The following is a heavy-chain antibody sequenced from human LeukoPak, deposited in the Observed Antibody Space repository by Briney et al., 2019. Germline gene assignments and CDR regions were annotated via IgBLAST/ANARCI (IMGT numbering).Heavy chain of an antibody. V-gene: IGHV1-2*02. CDR3: ARTFNPKDHNAFDY. CDR1: GYTITGYY. CDR2: INPNSGGT. D-gene: IGHD1-1*01. Sequence: ASVKVSCKASGYTITGYYMHWVRQAPGQGLEWMGWINPNSGGTNYAQKFQGRVTMTRDTSISTAYMELSRLRSDDTAVYYCARTFNPKDHNAFDYWGQGTLVTVSS. J-gene: IGHJ4*02.